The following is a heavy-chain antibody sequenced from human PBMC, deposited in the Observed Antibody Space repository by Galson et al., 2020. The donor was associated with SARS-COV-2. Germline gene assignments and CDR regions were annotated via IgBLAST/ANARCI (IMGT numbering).Heavy chain of an antibody. CDR1: GFSFSSYD. J-gene: IGHJ4*02. D-gene: IGHD3-22*01. V-gene: IGHV3-23*01. Sequence: GESLKISCAASGFSFSSYDMSWVRQAPGKGLEWVSTFRGSGLTLYADSVKGRFTISRDNSKNTLYLRVDSLRAEDTAVYYCAKRDNSGRYFDYGGQGTLLIVSA. CDR2: FRGSGLT. CDR3: AKRDNSGRYFDY.